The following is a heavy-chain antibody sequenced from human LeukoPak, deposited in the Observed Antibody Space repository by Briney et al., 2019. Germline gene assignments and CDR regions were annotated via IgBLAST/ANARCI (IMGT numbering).Heavy chain of an antibody. CDR3: ARDDYGDVNWFDP. D-gene: IGHD4-17*01. Sequence: PGGSLRLSCAASGFTFSDYYMGWIRQAPGKGLEWVSYISSSGSTIYYADSVKGRFTISRDNAKNSLYLQMNSLRAEDTAVYYCARDDYGDVNWFDPWGQGTLVTVSS. CDR1: GFTFSDYY. J-gene: IGHJ5*02. CDR2: ISSSGSTI. V-gene: IGHV3-11*01.